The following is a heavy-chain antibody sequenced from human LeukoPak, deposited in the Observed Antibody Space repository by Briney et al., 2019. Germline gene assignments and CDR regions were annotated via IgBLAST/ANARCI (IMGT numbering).Heavy chain of an antibody. V-gene: IGHV4-39*01. J-gene: IGHJ4*02. CDR3: ARHLGYSSSWALDY. D-gene: IGHD6-13*01. Sequence: PSETLSLTCTVSGGSISSSSYYWGWIRQPPGKGLEWIGSIYYSGSTYYNPSLKSRVTISVDTSKNQFSLKLSSVTAADTAVYYCARHLGYSSSWALDYWGQGTLVTVSS. CDR2: IYYSGST. CDR1: GGSISSSSYY.